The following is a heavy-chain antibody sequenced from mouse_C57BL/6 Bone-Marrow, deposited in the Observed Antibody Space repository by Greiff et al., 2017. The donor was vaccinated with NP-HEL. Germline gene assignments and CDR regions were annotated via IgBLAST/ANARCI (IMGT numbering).Heavy chain of an antibody. CDR1: GYTFTSYW. CDR2: IDPSDSYT. Sequence: QVQLQQPGAELVMPGASVKLSCKASGYTFTSYWMYWVKRRPGQGLEWIGEIDPSDSYTNYNQKFKGKSTLTVDKSSSTAYMQLSSLTSEDSAVYYCARGGYFDVWGTGTTVTVSS. CDR3: ARGGYFDV. J-gene: IGHJ1*03. V-gene: IGHV1-69*01.